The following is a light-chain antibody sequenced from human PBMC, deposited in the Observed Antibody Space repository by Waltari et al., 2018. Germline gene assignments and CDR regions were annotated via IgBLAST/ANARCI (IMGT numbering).Light chain of an antibody. J-gene: IGKJ3*01. Sequence: DIRMTQFPSTLSASVGDRVTITCRASQSINTWLAWYQQRPGKAPKVLIYKASTLESGVPSRFSGSGSGTEFTLTISSLQPDDFATYYCQQYDSYLFTFGPVTTVDVK. CDR3: QQYDSYLFT. CDR2: KAS. V-gene: IGKV1-5*03. CDR1: QSINTW.